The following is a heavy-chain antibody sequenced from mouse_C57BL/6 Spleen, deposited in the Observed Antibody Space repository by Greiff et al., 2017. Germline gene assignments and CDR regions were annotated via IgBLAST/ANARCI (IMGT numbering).Heavy chain of an antibody. CDR2: IYPGSGST. CDR3: ARNDYYGSSYDY. Sequence: QVHVQQPGAELVKPGASVKRSCKASGYTFTSYWITWVKQRPGQGLEWIGDIYPGSGSTNYNEKFKSKATLTVDTSSSTAYMQLSSLTSEDSAVYYCARNDYYGSSYDYWGQGTTLTVSS. CDR1: GYTFTSYW. J-gene: IGHJ2*01. V-gene: IGHV1-55*01. D-gene: IGHD1-1*01.